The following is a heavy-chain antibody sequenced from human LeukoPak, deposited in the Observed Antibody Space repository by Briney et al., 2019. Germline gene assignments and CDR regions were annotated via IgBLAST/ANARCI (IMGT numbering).Heavy chain of an antibody. D-gene: IGHD3-10*01. Sequence: PGRSLRLSCAASGFNFRGFGMHWVRQAPGRGPEYVAGIWFDESSQRYADSVEGRFTISRDNSKNTVFLQMRSVRVEDTAVYFCARAGRGRDTSHYYFDSWGRGTQVSVSS. V-gene: IGHV3-33*08. CDR2: IWFDESSQ. J-gene: IGHJ4*02. CDR1: GFNFRGFG. CDR3: ARAGRGRDTSHYYFDS.